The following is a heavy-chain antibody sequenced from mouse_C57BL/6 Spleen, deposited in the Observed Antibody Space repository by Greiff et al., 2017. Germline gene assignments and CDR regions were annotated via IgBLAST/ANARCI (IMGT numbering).Heavy chain of an antibody. Sequence: VQLQQSGPELVKPGASVKMSCKASGYAFSSSWMNWVKQRPGKGLEWIGRIYPGDGDTNYNVKFKGKATLTADKSSSTAYMQLSSLTSEDSAVYFCARNDYCNCYFGYWGQGTTRTVAS. V-gene: IGHV1-82*01. CDR3: ARNDYCNCYFGY. CDR2: IYPGDGDT. J-gene: IGHJ2*01. CDR1: GYAFSSSW. D-gene: IGHD2-13*01.